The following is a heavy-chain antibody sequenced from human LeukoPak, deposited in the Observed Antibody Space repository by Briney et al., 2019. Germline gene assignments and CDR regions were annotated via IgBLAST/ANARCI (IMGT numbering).Heavy chain of an antibody. V-gene: IGHV4-4*07. Sequence: SETLSLTCTGSGGSISSYYWSWIRQPAGKGLGWIGRIYTSGSTNYNPSLKSRVTMSVDTSKNQFSLKLSSVTAADTGVYYCARGQGEDYYYMDVWGKGTTVTVSS. D-gene: IGHD3-10*01. CDR2: IYTSGST. CDR1: GGSISSYY. J-gene: IGHJ6*03. CDR3: ARGQGEDYYYMDV.